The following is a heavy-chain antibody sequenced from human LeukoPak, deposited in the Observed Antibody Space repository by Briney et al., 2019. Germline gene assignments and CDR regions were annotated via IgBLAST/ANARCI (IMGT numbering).Heavy chain of an antibody. CDR3: ATVDSYGGYYFDY. J-gene: IGHJ4*02. V-gene: IGHV1-24*01. Sequence: ASVKVSCKVSGYTLTDLYMHWVRQAPGQGLEWMGGIDPNNGEAIYAQKFQGRVTMTEDTSTNTAYMELSSLRYEDTAVYYCATVDSYGGYYFDYWGQGTLVTVSS. D-gene: IGHD5-18*01. CDR1: GYTLTDLY. CDR2: IDPNNGEA.